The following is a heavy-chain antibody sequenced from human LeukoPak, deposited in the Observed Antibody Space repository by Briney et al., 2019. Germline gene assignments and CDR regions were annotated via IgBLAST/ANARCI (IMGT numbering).Heavy chain of an antibody. Sequence: GASVKVSCKASGYTFTSYGISWVRQAPGQGLERMGWISAYNGNTNYAQKLQGRVTMTTDTSTSTAYMELRSLRSDDTTVYYCARDRAGGGATPFDYWDQGTLVTVSS. CDR1: GYTFTSYG. D-gene: IGHD1-26*01. J-gene: IGHJ4*02. CDR3: ARDRAGGGATPFDY. CDR2: ISAYNGNT. V-gene: IGHV1-18*01.